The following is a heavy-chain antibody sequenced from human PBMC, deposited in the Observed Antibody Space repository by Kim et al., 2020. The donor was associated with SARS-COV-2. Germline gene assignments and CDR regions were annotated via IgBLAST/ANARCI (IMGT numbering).Heavy chain of an antibody. CDR3: ARDEAVAGHSSYFDY. D-gene: IGHD6-19*01. Sequence: QEFDGRVTMTRDTSTSTVYMELSSLRSEDTAVYYCARDEAVAGHSSYFDYWGQGTLVTVSS. J-gene: IGHJ4*02. V-gene: IGHV1-46*01.